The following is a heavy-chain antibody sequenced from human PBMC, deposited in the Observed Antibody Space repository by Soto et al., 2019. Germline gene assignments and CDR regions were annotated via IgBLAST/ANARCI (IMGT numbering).Heavy chain of an antibody. CDR3: ASRDPGTSVDY. D-gene: IGHD1-7*01. V-gene: IGHV4-4*02. J-gene: IGHJ4*02. Sequence: TLSLTCAFSGGSFTSNNWWTWVRQPPGQGLEWIGEIYRTGSTNYNPSLKSRVTISLDKSENQFSLKVTSLTAADTAVYYCASRDPGTSVDYWGQGTLVTVSS. CDR2: IYRTGST. CDR1: GGSFTSNNW.